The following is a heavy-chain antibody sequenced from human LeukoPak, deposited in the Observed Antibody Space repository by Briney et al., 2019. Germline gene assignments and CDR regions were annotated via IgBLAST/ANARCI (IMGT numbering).Heavy chain of an antibody. V-gene: IGHV4-39*01. CDR2: IYYSGST. D-gene: IGHD5-12*01. CDR1: GGSISRSSYY. CDR3: ASRVYGGYDSPYYFDY. J-gene: IGHJ4*02. Sequence: SETLSLTCTVSGGSISRSSYYWGWIRQPPGKGLEWIGSIYYSGSTYYNPSLKSRVTISVDTSKNQFSLKLSSVTAADTAVYYCASRVYGGYDSPYYFDYWGQGTLVTVSS.